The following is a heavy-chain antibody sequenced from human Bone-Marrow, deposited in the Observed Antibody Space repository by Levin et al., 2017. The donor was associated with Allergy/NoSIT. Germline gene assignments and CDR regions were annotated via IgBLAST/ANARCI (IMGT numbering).Heavy chain of an antibody. D-gene: IGHD4-17*01. Sequence: GGSLRLSCATSGFIFSNYDIHWVRQAPGKGLEWVAAISFDGSTEYYADSVKGRFSVSRDSPKNTVYLHMKNLRGEETAVYFCARSDNGDYVGEFDIWGQGTVVTVSS. CDR2: ISFDGSTE. V-gene: IGHV3-30*12. CDR3: ARSDNGDYVGEFDI. J-gene: IGHJ3*02. CDR1: GFIFSNYD.